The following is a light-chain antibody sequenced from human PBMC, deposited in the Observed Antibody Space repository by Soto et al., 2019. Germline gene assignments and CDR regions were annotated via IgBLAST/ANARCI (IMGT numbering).Light chain of an antibody. CDR2: DVS. Sequence: QAVVTQPASVSGSPGQSITISCTGTSSDVGGYNYVSWYQQHPGKAPKLMIYDVSNRPSGVSNRFSGSKSGNTASLTISGLQAEDEADYYCSSYTSSSTLPYVFGTGTKVTVL. V-gene: IGLV2-14*01. J-gene: IGLJ1*01. CDR3: SSYTSSSTLPYV. CDR1: SSDVGGYNY.